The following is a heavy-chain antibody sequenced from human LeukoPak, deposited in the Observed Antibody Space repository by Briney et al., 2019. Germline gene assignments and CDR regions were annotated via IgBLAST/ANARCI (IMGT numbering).Heavy chain of an antibody. D-gene: IGHD3-10*01. CDR1: GFTFSSYS. V-gene: IGHV3-48*01. CDR3: AREELLWFGELLNYYYYYMDA. J-gene: IGHJ6*03. Sequence: SGGSLRLSCAASGFTFSSYSMNWVRQAPGKGLEWVSYISSSSSTIYYADSVKSRFTISRDNAKNSLYLQMNSLRAEDTAVYYCAREELLWFGELLNYYYYYMDAWGKGTTVTVSS. CDR2: ISSSSSTI.